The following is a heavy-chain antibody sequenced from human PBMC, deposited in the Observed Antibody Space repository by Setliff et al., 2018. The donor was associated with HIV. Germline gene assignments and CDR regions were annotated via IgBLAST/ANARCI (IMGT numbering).Heavy chain of an antibody. CDR2: IYYSGST. CDR3: ARVVDADYLDY. D-gene: IGHD2-15*01. V-gene: IGHV4-39*01. J-gene: IGHJ4*02. CDR1: GGSIRSSSSY. Sequence: SETLSLTCTVSGGSIRSSSSYWGWIRQPPGKGLEWIGIIYYSGSTYYKPSLKSRVTISVDTSKNQFSLKLNSVTAADTAMYYCARVVDADYLDYWGQGTPATVSS.